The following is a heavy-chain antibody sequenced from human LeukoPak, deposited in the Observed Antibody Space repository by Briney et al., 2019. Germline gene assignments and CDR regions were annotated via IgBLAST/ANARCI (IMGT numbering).Heavy chain of an antibody. CDR2: AYTNGDT. D-gene: IGHD2-15*01. CDR1: GDSIRSGSYY. V-gene: IGHV4-61*02. J-gene: IGHJ5*02. Sequence: SQTLSLTCTISGDSIRSGSYYWSWIRQPAGKGLEWIGRAYTNGDTKYNPSLKSRVTISINTSKNQFSLNLSSVTAADTAVYYCARASPDYCSGDNSYSGVRGAYNWFDPWGQGTLVTVSS. CDR3: ARASPDYCSGDNSYSGVRGAYNWFDP.